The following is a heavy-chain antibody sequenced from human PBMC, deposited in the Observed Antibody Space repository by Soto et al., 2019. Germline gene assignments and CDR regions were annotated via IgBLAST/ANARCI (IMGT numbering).Heavy chain of an antibody. CDR3: ARAHSKGCYQHFDV. V-gene: IGHV5-51*01. CDR2: IYPGDSDT. J-gene: IGHJ4*02. D-gene: IGHD2-2*01. CDR1: GYTFANYL. Sequence: GESLKISCQGSGYTFANYLIVWVRQMPGKGLEFMGIIYPGDSDTRYGPSFEGHVTISGDKAINTACLQWNSLTASDTAIYYCARAHSKGCYQHFDVRGEGTLVTFAS.